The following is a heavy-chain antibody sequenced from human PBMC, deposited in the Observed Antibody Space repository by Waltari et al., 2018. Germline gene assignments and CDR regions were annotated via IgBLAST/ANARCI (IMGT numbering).Heavy chain of an antibody. CDR1: GGTFSSYT. CDR3: VREADRITFDC. Sequence: QVQLVQSGAEVKKPGSSVKVSCKASGGTFSSYTNSWVRQAPGQGLEWMGRISLIIGIANSAKKVQGRVTSTADKSTSTADMELSSLRSEDTAVYYCVREADRITFDCGGQGTLVTVSS. J-gene: IGHJ4*02. CDR2: ISLIIGIA. V-gene: IGHV1-69*08.